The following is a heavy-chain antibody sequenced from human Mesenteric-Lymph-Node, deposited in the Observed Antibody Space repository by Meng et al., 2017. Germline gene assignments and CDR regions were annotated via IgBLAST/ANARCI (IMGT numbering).Heavy chain of an antibody. CDR1: GGSFSDYH. Sequence: VQLGPAGIGRLKPSAARSLPRAVYGGSFSDYHWRWVRQPPGKGLEWIGEINHSGATNYSPSLKSRVIMSVDTSKNQFSLKVTSVTAADTALYFCARGRRFGDFFGLDYWGRGILVTVSS. D-gene: IGHD3-10*01. CDR2: INHSGAT. V-gene: IGHV4-34*01. J-gene: IGHJ4*02. CDR3: ARGRRFGDFFGLDY.